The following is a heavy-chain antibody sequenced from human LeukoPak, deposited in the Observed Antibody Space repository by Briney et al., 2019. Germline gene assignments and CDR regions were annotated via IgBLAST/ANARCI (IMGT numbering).Heavy chain of an antibody. CDR3: AREFGDYGMDV. CDR1: GFTFSSYW. J-gene: IGHJ6*02. CDR2: ISSSSSYI. Sequence: GSLRPPCAAPGFTFSSYWMSWVRPAPGKGLGWVSSISSSSSYIYYADSVKGRFTISRDNAKNSLYLQMNSLRAEDTAVYYCAREFGDYGMDVWGQGTTVTVSS. V-gene: IGHV3-21*01. D-gene: IGHD3-10*01.